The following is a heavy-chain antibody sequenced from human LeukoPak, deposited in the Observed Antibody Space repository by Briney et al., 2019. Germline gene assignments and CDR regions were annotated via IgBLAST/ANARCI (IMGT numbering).Heavy chain of an antibody. V-gene: IGHV4-34*01. J-gene: IGHJ4*02. D-gene: IGHD2-8*01. CDR1: GGSLRGFN. CDR3: ARVSVYCTTNTCYRGGNFDY. Sequence: PSETLSLTCALYGGSLRGFNWSWIRQPPGKGLEWIGEVSHGGSTNYKPCLKSRVTLSVDTSKTQFSLKLRSVTPADTAVYYCARVSVYCTTNTCYRGGNFDYWGQGTLVTVSS. CDR2: VSHGGST.